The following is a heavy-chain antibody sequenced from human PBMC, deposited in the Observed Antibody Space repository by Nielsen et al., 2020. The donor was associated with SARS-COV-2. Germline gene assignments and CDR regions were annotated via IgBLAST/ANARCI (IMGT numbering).Heavy chain of an antibody. Sequence: GESLKISCAASGFTFSAHAMIWVRQAAGKGLEWVSAVSGDVAHTTYYADSVKGRFTISRDNAKNSLYLQMNSLRAEDTALYYCAKDSSTSAVAGTSAPIYWGQGTLVTVSS. CDR1: GFTFSAHA. CDR2: VSGDVAHTT. CDR3: AKDSSTSAVAGTSAPIY. D-gene: IGHD6-19*01. J-gene: IGHJ4*02. V-gene: IGHV3-23*01.